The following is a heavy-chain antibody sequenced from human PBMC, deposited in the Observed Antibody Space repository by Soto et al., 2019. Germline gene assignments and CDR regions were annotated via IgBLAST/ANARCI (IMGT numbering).Heavy chain of an antibody. J-gene: IGHJ6*02. D-gene: IGHD3-22*01. V-gene: IGHV1-69*13. CDR1: GGTFSSYA. Sequence: SVKVSCKASGGTFSSYAISWVRQAPGQGLEWMGGIIPIFGTANYAQKFQGRVTITADESTSTAYMELSSLRSEDTAVYYCAREEYDSSGYYGTHLRQLNYGMDVWGQGTTVTVSS. CDR3: AREEYDSSGYYGTHLRQLNYGMDV. CDR2: IIPIFGTA.